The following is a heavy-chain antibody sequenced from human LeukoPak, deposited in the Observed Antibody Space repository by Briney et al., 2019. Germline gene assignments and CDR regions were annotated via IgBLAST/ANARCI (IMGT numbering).Heavy chain of an antibody. V-gene: IGHV1-69*13. Sequence: SVKVSCKASGGTFSSYAISWVRQAPGQGLEWMGGIIPIFGTANYAQKFQGRVTITADESTSTAYMELSSLRSENTAVYYCARGPALQVVTAIVRWRFDPWGQGTQVTVSS. CDR2: IIPIFGTA. J-gene: IGHJ5*02. CDR3: ARGPALQVVTAIVRWRFDP. D-gene: IGHD2-21*02. CDR1: GGTFSSYA.